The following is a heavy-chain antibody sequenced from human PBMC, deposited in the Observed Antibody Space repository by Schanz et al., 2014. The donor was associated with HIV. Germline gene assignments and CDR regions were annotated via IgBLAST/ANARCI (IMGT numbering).Heavy chain of an antibody. CDR2: MNPKSGNS. CDR1: GYTFINHD. CDR3: ARGGRSTTGRVHDY. D-gene: IGHD1-1*01. J-gene: IGHJ4*02. Sequence: QVQLVQSGAEVKKPGSSVKVSCKASGYTFINHDINWVRQAPGQGLEWMGWMNPKSGNSGSAQQFQGRVTMTRNISINTAYMELSSLRSEDTAVYYCARGGRSTTGRVHDYWGQGTLVTVSS. V-gene: IGHV1-8*01.